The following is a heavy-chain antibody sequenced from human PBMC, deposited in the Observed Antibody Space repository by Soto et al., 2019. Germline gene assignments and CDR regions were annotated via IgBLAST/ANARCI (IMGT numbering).Heavy chain of an antibody. V-gene: IGHV4-59*06. CDR2: IFYNGST. CDR1: GGSISSYY. Sequence: ASETLSLTCTVSGGSISSYYWSWIRQPPGKGLEWIGNIFYNGSTYYNPSLKGRITISLDTSKSQFSLKVSSVTAADTAVYFCARDRYFDLWGRGTLVTVSS. J-gene: IGHJ2*01. CDR3: ARDRYFDL.